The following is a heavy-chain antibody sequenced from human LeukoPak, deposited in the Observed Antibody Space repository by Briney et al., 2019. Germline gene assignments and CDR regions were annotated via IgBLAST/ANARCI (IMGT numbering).Heavy chain of an antibody. J-gene: IGHJ6*02. D-gene: IGHD1-26*01. Sequence: ASVKVSCKASGGTFSSYAISWVRQAPGQGLEWMGRIIPILGIANYAQKFQGRVTITADKSTSTAYMELSSLRSEDTAVYYCARNNSQWELTSLCYYYGMDVWDQGTTVTVYS. CDR2: IIPILGIA. CDR1: GGTFSSYA. CDR3: ARNNSQWELTSLCYYYGMDV. V-gene: IGHV1-69*04.